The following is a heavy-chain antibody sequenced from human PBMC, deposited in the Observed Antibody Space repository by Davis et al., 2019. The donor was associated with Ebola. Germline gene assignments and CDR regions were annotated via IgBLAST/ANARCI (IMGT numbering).Heavy chain of an antibody. D-gene: IGHD2-2*01. J-gene: IGHJ5*02. CDR2: LSGSGGST. CDR1: GFTFSGCA. V-gene: IGHV3-23*01. CDR3: VKDVASWDQNWFDP. Sequence: PGGSLRLSCAASGFTFSGCAMSWVRQAPGKGLQWVSALSGSGGSTYYADSVKGRFTISRDNSKNTLYLQMSSLRAEDTAVYYCVKDVASWDQNWFDPWGQGTLVTVSS.